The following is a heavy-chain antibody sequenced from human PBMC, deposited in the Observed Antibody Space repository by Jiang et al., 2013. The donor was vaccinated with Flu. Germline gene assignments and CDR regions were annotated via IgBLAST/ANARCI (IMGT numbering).Heavy chain of an antibody. CDR3: ARAKWQWLPPRNAFDV. V-gene: IGHV1-18*01. CDR2: ISVYNGGT. CDR1: GYTFTNSG. Sequence: KVSCKASGYTFTNSGFMWVRQAPGQGLEWMGWISVYNGGTNYAQNFEGRVTMTTDTSTNTAYMELRSLTSDDTAVYYCARAKWQWLPPRNAFDVWGQGTMLIVSS. D-gene: IGHD6-19*01. J-gene: IGHJ3*01.